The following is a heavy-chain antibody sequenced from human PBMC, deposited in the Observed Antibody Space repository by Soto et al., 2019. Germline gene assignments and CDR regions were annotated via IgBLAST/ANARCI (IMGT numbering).Heavy chain of an antibody. CDR3: AREGYCSSTSCYTPHYYYYGMDV. J-gene: IGHJ6*02. D-gene: IGHD2-2*02. Sequence: SVKVSCKASGGTFSSYAISWVRQAPGQGLEWMGGIIPIFGTANYAQKFQGRVTITADESTSTAYMELSSLRSENTAVYYCAREGYCSSTSCYTPHYYYYGMDVWGQGTTVTVSS. CDR2: IIPIFGTA. V-gene: IGHV1-69*13. CDR1: GGTFSSYA.